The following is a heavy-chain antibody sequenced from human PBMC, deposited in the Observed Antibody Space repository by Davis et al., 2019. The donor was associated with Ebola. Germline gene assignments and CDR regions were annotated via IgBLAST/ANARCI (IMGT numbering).Heavy chain of an antibody. J-gene: IGHJ2*01. CDR3: VRDPALVVTGGGWFFGL. D-gene: IGHD2-21*02. CDR2: IRSSSNYI. V-gene: IGHV3-21*01. Sequence: GGSLRLSCAASGFIFRNYVMSWVRQAPGKGLEWVSFIRSSSNYIYYADSVKGRFTVSRDNAKNSLYLQMNSLRAEDTAVYYCVRDPALVVTGGGWFFGLWGRGTLVTVSS. CDR1: GFIFRNYV.